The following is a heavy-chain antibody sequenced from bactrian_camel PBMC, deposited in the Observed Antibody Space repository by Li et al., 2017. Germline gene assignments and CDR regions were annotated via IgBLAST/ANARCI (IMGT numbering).Heavy chain of an antibody. J-gene: IGHJ4*01. CDR1: GYSASTLTR. CDR3: AAAECVTSFQALGVMNEFSRGKVYESNF. Sequence: HVQLVESGGGSVQAGGSLKLSCVASGYSASTLTRYCMGWYRQRIGKEREGVAIIDPNETTDYVDSVKGRFTISRDNVKSTFYLQMNELKPEDTAMYYCAAAECVTSFQALGVMNEFSRGKVYESNFWGQGTQVTVS. D-gene: IGHD3*01. V-gene: IGHV3S53*01. CDR2: IDPNETT.